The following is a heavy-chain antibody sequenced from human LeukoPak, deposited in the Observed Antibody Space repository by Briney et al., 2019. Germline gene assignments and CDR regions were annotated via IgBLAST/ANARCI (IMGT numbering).Heavy chain of an antibody. CDR3: AREDYGSGSYQAFDY. D-gene: IGHD3-10*01. CDR1: GFTFSSYG. V-gene: IGHV3-33*01. J-gene: IGHJ4*02. CDR2: IWYDGSNK. Sequence: GRSLRLSCAASGFTFSSYGMHWVRQAPGKGLEWVAGIWYDGSNKYYADSVKGRFTISRDNSKNTLYLQMNSLRAEDTAVYYCAREDYGSGSYQAFDYWGQGTLVTVSS.